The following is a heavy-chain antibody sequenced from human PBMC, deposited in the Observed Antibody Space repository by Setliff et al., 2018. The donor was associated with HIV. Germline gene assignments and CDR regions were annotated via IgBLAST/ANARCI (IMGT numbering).Heavy chain of an antibody. CDR1: GNSIGSGYY. J-gene: IGHJ4*02. CDR2: IYYNGNI. V-gene: IGHV4-38-2*01. Sequence: PSETLSLTCAVSGNSIGSGYYWGWIRQPPGKGLEWIASIYYNGNIYYNPSLNSRVTITMDTSKNQFSLKLSSVTAADTAVYSCVRHLSEMAMVDHWGQGTLVTVSS. CDR3: VRHLSEMAMVDH.